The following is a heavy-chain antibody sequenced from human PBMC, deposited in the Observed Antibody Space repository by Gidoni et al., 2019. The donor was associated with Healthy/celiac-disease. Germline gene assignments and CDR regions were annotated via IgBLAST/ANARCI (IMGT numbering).Heavy chain of an antibody. CDR1: GGPISSGGYY. D-gene: IGHD3-22*01. J-gene: IGHJ3*02. CDR3: ARDPKSDYYDSSGYYGAGAFDI. Sequence: QVQLQESGPGLVKPSQTLSLTCTVSGGPISSGGYYWSWIRQHPGKGLEWIGYIYYSGSTYYNPSLKSRVTISVDTSKNQFSLKLSSVTAADTAVYYCARDPKSDYYDSSGYYGAGAFDIWGQGTMVTVSS. V-gene: IGHV4-31*03. CDR2: IYYSGST.